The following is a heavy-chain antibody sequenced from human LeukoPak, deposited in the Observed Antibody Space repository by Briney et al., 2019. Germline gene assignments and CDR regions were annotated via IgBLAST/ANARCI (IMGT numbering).Heavy chain of an antibody. V-gene: IGHV1-69*05. CDR2: IIPIFGTA. J-gene: IGHJ5*02. CDR1: GGTFSSYA. D-gene: IGHD2-2*01. Sequence: SVKVSCKASGGTFSSYAISWVRQAPGQGLEWMGRIIPIFGTANYAQKFQGRVTITTDESTSTAYKELSSLRSEDTAVYYCARDIGYCSSTSCYPWFDPWGQGTLVTVSS. CDR3: ARDIGYCSSTSCYPWFDP.